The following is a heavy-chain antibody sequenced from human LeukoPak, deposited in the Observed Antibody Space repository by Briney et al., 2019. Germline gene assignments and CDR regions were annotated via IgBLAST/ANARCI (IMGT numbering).Heavy chain of an antibody. CDR2: ISYDGSNK. Sequence: GGSLRLSCAASGFTFSNYGMHWVRQAPGKGLEWVAVISYDGSNKYYADSVKGRFTISRDNSKNTLYLQMNSLRAEDTAVYYCAKSGFDYWGQGTLVTVSS. J-gene: IGHJ4*02. V-gene: IGHV3-30*18. CDR3: AKSGFDY. D-gene: IGHD3-10*01. CDR1: GFTFSNYG.